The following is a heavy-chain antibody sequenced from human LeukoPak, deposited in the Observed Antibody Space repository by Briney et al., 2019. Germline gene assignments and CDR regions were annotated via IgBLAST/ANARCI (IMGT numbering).Heavy chain of an antibody. J-gene: IGHJ2*01. V-gene: IGHV3-21*01. CDR1: GFTFSSYN. Sequence: GGSLRVSCAASGFTFSSYNMNWVRQAPGKGLEWVSSISSSNSYIYYADSVKARFTISRDNAKNSLYLQMNSLRAEDAAVYYCARRYSSGWEDWYFDLWGRGTLVTVSP. D-gene: IGHD6-19*01. CDR3: ARRYSSGWEDWYFDL. CDR2: ISSSNSYI.